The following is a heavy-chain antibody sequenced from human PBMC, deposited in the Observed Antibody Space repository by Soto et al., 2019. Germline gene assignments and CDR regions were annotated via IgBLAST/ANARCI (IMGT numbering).Heavy chain of an antibody. Sequence: GASVKVSCKASGGTFSSYAISWVRQAPGQGLEWMGGIIPIFGTANYAQKFQGRVTITADESTSTAYMELSSLRSEDTAVYYCAMGTSMTYYYDSSGYYYDYWGQGTLVTVSS. J-gene: IGHJ4*02. CDR1: GGTFSSYA. D-gene: IGHD3-22*01. V-gene: IGHV1-69*13. CDR2: IIPIFGTA. CDR3: AMGTSMTYYYDSSGYYYDY.